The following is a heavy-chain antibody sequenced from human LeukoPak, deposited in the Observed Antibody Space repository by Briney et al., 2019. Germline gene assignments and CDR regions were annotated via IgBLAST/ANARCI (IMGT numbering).Heavy chain of an antibody. J-gene: IGHJ4*02. D-gene: IGHD4-17*01. CDR2: ISYDGSDK. Sequence: GGSLRLSCAASGFTFINYGMHWVRHAPGKGLEWVVVISYDGSDKYYADSVKGRFTISRDNSKNTLYLQMNSLRPEDTAVYYCVGDGGYWGQGTLVTVSS. CDR1: GFTFINYG. V-gene: IGHV3-30*03. CDR3: VGDGGY.